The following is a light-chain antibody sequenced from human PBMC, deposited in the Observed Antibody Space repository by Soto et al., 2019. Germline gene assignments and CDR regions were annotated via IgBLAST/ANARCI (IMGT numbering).Light chain of an antibody. V-gene: IGLV2-14*01. Sequence: QSALTQPASVSGSPGQSITISCTGTSSDVGGYNYVSWYQQHPGKAPKLMIYDASNRPSGVSNRFSGSKSGNTASLTISGLQAEDEADYYCRSYTRSSTLVFGTGTKVTVL. J-gene: IGLJ1*01. CDR3: RSYTRSSTLV. CDR1: SSDVGGYNY. CDR2: DAS.